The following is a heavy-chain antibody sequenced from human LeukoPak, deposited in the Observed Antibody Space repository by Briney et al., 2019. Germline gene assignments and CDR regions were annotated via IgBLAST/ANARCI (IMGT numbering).Heavy chain of an antibody. V-gene: IGHV4-38-2*02. D-gene: IGHD5-18*01. CDR1: GYSISSGYY. Sequence: SETLSLTCTVSGYSISSGYYWGWIRQPPGKGLEWTGSIDHSGSTYYNPSLKSRITISLDTSKNQFSLKLSSVTAADTAVYYCASSGYSYGMFDYWGQGTLVTVSS. CDR3: ASSGYSYGMFDY. CDR2: IDHSGST. J-gene: IGHJ4*02.